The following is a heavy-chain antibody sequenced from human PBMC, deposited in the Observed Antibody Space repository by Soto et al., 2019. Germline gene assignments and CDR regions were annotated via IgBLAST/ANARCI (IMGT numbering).Heavy chain of an antibody. CDR3: ARDLGDLAARTNYYYYYGMEV. V-gene: IGHV1-46*01. CDR2: INPSGGST. D-gene: IGHD6-6*01. CDR1: GYTFTSYY. J-gene: IGHJ6*01. Sequence: ASVKVSCKASGYTFTSYYMHWVQQAPGQGLEWMGIINPSGGSTSYAQKFQGRVTMTRDTSTSTVYMELSSLRSEDTAVYYCARDLGDLAARTNYYYYYGMEVWGQGTTVSVSS.